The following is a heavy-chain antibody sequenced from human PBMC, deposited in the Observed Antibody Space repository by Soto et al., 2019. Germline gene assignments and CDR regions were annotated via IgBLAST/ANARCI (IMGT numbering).Heavy chain of an antibody. Sequence: PGVSLRLSCAASGFTFSSYAMSWVRQAPGKGLEWVSAISGSGGSTYYADSVKGRFTISRDNSKNTLYLQMNSLRAEDTAVYYCAKDSSEITIFGVAQQFDPWGQGTLVTVSS. V-gene: IGHV3-23*01. J-gene: IGHJ5*02. CDR3: AKDSSEITIFGVAQQFDP. CDR2: ISGSGGST. CDR1: GFTFSSYA. D-gene: IGHD3-3*01.